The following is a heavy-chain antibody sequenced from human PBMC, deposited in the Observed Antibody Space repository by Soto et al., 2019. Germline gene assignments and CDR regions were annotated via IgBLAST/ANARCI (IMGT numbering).Heavy chain of an antibody. J-gene: IGHJ4*02. CDR2: ISYHGSNK. CDR1: GFTFSSYG. Sequence: GGSLRLSCAASGFTFSSYGMHWVRQAPGKGLEWVAVISYHGSNKDHADSVKGRFTISRDNSKNTLYLQMNSLRGEDTAGYYCAKDRQLGSSLYYFDYWGQGTLVTVSS. D-gene: IGHD5-18*01. V-gene: IGHV3-30*18. CDR3: AKDRQLGSSLYYFDY.